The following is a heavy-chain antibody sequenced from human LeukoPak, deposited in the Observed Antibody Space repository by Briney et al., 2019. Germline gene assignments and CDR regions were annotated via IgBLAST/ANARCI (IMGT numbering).Heavy chain of an antibody. Sequence: QPGGSLRLSCAASGFTFSKKWMTWVRQAPGKGLQWVANIKQDGSQKYYVDSVRGRFTISRDNAKNSLYLQMNSLRADDTAVYYCARGGESSSLFWDDWGQGTLVTVSS. CDR2: IKQDGSQK. CDR1: GFTFSKKW. J-gene: IGHJ4*02. D-gene: IGHD6-6*01. V-gene: IGHV3-7*01. CDR3: ARGGESSSLFWDD.